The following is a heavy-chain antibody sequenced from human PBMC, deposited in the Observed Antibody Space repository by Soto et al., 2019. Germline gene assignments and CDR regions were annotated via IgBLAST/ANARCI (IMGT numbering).Heavy chain of an antibody. V-gene: IGHV3-23*01. Sequence: GGSLTLSCAASGFTFSSYAMNWVRQAPGKGLEWVSDVSGSGNGTYYADFVKGRFTISRAHSKKTMYLQMNSPRAEDTAVDYCAEGNSGYYDNFEHWGQGTLVTVSS. J-gene: IGHJ4*02. CDR3: AEGNSGYYDNFEH. D-gene: IGHD3-22*01. CDR1: GFTFSSYA. CDR2: VSGSGNGT.